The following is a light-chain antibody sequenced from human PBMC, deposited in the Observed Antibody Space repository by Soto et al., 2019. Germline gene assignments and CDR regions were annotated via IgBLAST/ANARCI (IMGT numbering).Light chain of an antibody. Sequence: DIQMTQSPSSLSASVGDRVTLTCRASQGISNYLAWYQQKPGKVPKLLIYAASTLQSGVPSRFSGSGSGTDFTLTISSLQPEDFATYYCQQSYSTPRTWTFGQGTKVDIK. J-gene: IGKJ1*01. V-gene: IGKV1-27*01. CDR3: QQSYSTPRTWT. CDR2: AAS. CDR1: QGISNY.